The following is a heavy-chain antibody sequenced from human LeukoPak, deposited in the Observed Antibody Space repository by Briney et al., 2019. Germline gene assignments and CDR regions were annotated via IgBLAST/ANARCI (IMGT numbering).Heavy chain of an antibody. J-gene: IGHJ4*02. CDR2: IYYSGST. D-gene: IGHD6-6*01. V-gene: IGHV4-39*07. CDR3: ARGVREQLVLFSFDY. Sequence: PSETLSLSCTVSGGSISSNRYYWGWIRQPPGKGLEWIGSIYYSGSTYYNPSLKSRVTISVDTSKNQFSLKLSSVTAADTAVYYCARGVREQLVLFSFDYWGQGTLVTVSS. CDR1: GGSISSNRYY.